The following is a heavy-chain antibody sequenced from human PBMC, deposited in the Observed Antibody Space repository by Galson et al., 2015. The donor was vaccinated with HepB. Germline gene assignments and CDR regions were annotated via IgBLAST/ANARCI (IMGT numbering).Heavy chain of an antibody. CDR3: ARDISIGALDV. J-gene: IGHJ3*01. D-gene: IGHD2/OR15-2a*01. Sequence: SLRLSCAASGFTFSNHGFHWVRQAPGKGLEWVTVIWYDGSKQYYAESVKGRFTISRDNSKNTLYLQMNSLRGEDTAVYYCARDISIGALDVWGQGTMVTVSA. CDR2: IWYDGSKQ. CDR1: GFTFSNHG. V-gene: IGHV3-33*08.